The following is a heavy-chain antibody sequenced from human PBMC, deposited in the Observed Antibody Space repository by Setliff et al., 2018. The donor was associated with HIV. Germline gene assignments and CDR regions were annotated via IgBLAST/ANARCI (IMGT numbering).Heavy chain of an antibody. CDR1: GFTFSDYG. D-gene: IGHD3-16*01. CDR3: ASGGEVEYCFED. J-gene: IGHJ4*02. V-gene: IGHV3-33*08. CDR2: IWYDGSNK. Sequence: GGSLRLSCAASGFTFSDYGMHWVRQAPGKGLEWVAMIWYDGSNKYYEDSVKGRFTIARDNSKNTVYLQMNSLRGEDTAVYYCASGGEVEYCFEDWGQGTLVTVSS.